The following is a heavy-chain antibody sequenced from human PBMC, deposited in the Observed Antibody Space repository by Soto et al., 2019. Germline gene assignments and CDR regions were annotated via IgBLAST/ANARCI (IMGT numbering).Heavy chain of an antibody. V-gene: IGHV3-21*01. J-gene: IGHJ4*02. CDR3: ARGHDYGDYCTLC. CDR2: ISSSGSYI. D-gene: IGHD4-17*01. Sequence: EVQLVESGGGLVKPGGSLRLSCAASGFTFSSHSMNWVRQAPGKGLEWVSSISSSGSYINYADSVQGRFTISRDNAKNSLYLQMSSLRAEDTAVYYCARGHDYGDYCTLCWGQGTLVTVSS. CDR1: GFTFSSHS.